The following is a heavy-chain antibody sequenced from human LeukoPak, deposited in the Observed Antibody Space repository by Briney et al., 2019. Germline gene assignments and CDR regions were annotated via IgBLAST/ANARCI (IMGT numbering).Heavy chain of an antibody. CDR2: IKSKTDGGTT. CDR1: GFTFSNAW. J-gene: IGHJ5*02. V-gene: IGHV3-15*01. D-gene: IGHD3-3*01. Sequence: PGGSLRLSCAASGFTFSNAWMSWVRQAPGKGLEWVGRIKSKTDGGTTDYAAHVKGSFTISRDDSKNTLYLQMNSLKTEDTAVYYCTLTDYDFWSGRNSWFDPWGQGTLVTVSS. CDR3: TLTDYDFWSGRNSWFDP.